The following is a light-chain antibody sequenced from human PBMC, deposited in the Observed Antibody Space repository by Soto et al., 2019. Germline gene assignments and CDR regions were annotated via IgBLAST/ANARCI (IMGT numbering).Light chain of an antibody. Sequence: NFMLTQPHSVSASPGKTVTISCTRSSGSIASNYVQWYQQRPGSAPTTVIYEDNQRPSGFPHRFSVSIDSSSNSASLTISGLTTEDEADYYCQSYDTINHVVVCGGPQLTVL. J-gene: IGLJ2*01. CDR1: SGSIASNY. CDR2: EDN. V-gene: IGLV6-57*04. CDR3: QSYDTINHVV.